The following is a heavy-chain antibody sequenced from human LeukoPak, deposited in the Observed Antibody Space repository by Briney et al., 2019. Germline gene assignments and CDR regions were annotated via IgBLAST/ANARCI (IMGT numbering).Heavy chain of an antibody. Sequence: SETLSLTCAVSGYSISSGYYWGWIRQPPGKGLEWIGSIYHSGSTYYNPSLKSRVTISVDTSKNQFSLKLSSVTAADTAVYYCARLPMDVWGKGTTATVSS. J-gene: IGHJ6*03. CDR3: ARLPMDV. CDR2: IYHSGST. V-gene: IGHV4-38-2*01. CDR1: GYSISSGYY.